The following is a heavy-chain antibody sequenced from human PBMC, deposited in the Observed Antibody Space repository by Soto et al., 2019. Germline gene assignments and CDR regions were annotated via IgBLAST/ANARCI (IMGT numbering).Heavy chain of an antibody. Sequence: GESLKISGNGSGYSFAGYWITWVRQKPWKGLERMGRIDPSDSQTYYSPSFRGHVTISATKSITTVFLQWSSLRASDTAMYYCARQIYDSDTGPNFQYYFDSWGQGTPVTVSS. CDR1: GYSFAGYW. J-gene: IGHJ4*02. D-gene: IGHD3-22*01. V-gene: IGHV5-10-1*01. CDR3: ARQIYDSDTGPNFQYYFDS. CDR2: IDPSDSQT.